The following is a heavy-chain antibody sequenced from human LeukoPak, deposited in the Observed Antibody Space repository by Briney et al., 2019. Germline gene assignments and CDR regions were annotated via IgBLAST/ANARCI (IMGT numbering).Heavy chain of an antibody. CDR1: GFTFSSYW. V-gene: IGHV3-7*01. CDR2: MNQGGSET. CDR3: ARDGVAGGFDY. Sequence: PGGSLRLSCAASGFTFSSYWMSWVRQAPGKGLEWVAHMNQGGSETTNVDSVKGRFTISRDDAKNLVFLQMNSLRVEDTAVYYCARDGVAGGFDYWGQGILVTVPS. D-gene: IGHD6-19*01. J-gene: IGHJ4*02.